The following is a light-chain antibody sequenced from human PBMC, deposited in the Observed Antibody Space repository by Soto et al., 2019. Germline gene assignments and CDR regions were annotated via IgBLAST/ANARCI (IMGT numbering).Light chain of an antibody. Sequence: DIQLTQSPSFLSPSIGETVTVTGRARQVISTSLAWYQVKPGKAPKLLIYAASTLESGVPSRFSATVSGTEFSLTITSLQPEDFATYYCQQLFDSPITFGQGTRLEIK. V-gene: IGKV1-9*01. CDR2: AAS. CDR3: QQLFDSPIT. J-gene: IGKJ5*01. CDR1: QVISTS.